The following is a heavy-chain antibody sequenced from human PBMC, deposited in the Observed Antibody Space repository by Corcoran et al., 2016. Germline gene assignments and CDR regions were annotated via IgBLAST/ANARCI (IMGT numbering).Heavy chain of an antibody. D-gene: IGHD2-15*01. Sequence: QVQLQQSGPGLVKPSQTLSVTCVISGDSVSSNSVTWNWIRQSPSRGLEWLGRTYYRSKWYTDYAISVESRITINPDTSKNQFSLHLNSVTPEDTAVYYCARDGTFAIWCQGIIVTVPS. CDR2: TYYRSKWYT. CDR3: ARDGTFAI. CDR1: GDSVSSNSVT. V-gene: IGHV6-1*01. J-gene: IGHJ3*02.